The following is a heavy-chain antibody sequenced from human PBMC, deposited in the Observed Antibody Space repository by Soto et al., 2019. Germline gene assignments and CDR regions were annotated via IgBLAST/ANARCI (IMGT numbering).Heavy chain of an antibody. D-gene: IGHD5-18*01. CDR3: AKDRSVDTRDWFDP. V-gene: IGHV3-23*01. J-gene: IGHJ5*02. CDR1: GFTFGTYA. CDR2: ISGSGHST. Sequence: EVQLLESGGGLVQPGGSLRLSCAASGFTFGTYAMNWVRQAPGKELEWVSTISGSGHSTYYADSVKGRFTISRDNSKNTLYLQMNSLRAEDTAVYFCAKDRSVDTRDWFDPWGQGTLVTVSS.